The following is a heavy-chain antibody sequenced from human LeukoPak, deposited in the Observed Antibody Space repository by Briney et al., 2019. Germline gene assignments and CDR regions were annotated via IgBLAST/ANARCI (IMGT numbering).Heavy chain of an antibody. CDR3: ARDSAYYYDSSGYYPLDY. CDR1: GFTFSDYY. J-gene: IGHJ4*02. CDR2: ISSSGSTI. Sequence: GGSLRLSCAASGFTFSDYYMNWIRQAPGKGLEWVSYISSSGSTIYYADSVKGRFTISRDNAKNSLYLQMNSLRAEDTAVYYCARDSAYYYDSSGYYPLDYWGQGTLVTVSS. V-gene: IGHV3-11*04. D-gene: IGHD3-22*01.